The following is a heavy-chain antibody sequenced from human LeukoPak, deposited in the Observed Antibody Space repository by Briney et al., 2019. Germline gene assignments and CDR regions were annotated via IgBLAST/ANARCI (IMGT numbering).Heavy chain of an antibody. J-gene: IGHJ4*02. D-gene: IGHD3-10*02. CDR2: ISGSGGST. Sequence: TGGSLRLSCAASGFTFSSYAMSWVRQAPGKGLEWVAAISGSGGSTYYADSVKGRFTISRDNSKNTLYLQMNSLRAEDTAVYYCAKDPDYYVDGGYFDYWGQGTLVTVSS. CDR1: GFTFSSYA. CDR3: AKDPDYYVDGGYFDY. V-gene: IGHV3-23*01.